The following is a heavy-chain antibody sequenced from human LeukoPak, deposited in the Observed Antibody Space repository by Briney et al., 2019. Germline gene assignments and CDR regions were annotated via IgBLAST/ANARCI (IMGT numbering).Heavy chain of an antibody. D-gene: IGHD3-10*01. CDR2: INNSGTT. CDR3: ARRYYYSLGSFPFDF. V-gene: IGHV4-34*01. CDR1: GGPFSGYF. J-gene: IGHJ4*02. Sequence: PSETLSLTCTVSGGPFSGYFWSWIRQSSGKGLEWIGEINNSGTTNYNPSLNSRVTISEDTSKNQFYLNLSSVTAADTAVYYCARRYYYSLGSFPFDFWGQGTLVTLSS.